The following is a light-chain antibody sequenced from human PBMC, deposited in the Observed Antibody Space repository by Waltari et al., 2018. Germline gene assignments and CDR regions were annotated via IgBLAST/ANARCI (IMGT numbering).Light chain of an antibody. J-gene: IGKJ1*01. Sequence: DIVLTQSPATLSLSPGERATLSCRASQSINNYLAWYQQKPGQAPRLRIYSASNRATGIPARFSGSGSGTDFCLTIISLDPEDFAVYYCQQRSSWPRTFGQGTRVEIK. CDR2: SAS. CDR3: QQRSSWPRT. V-gene: IGKV3-11*01. CDR1: QSINNY.